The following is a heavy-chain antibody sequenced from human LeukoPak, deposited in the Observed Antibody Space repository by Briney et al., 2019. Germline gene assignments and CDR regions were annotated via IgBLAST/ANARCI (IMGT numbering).Heavy chain of an antibody. V-gene: IGHV3-11*06. CDR2: ISSSSSSYT. D-gene: IGHD1-26*01. CDR1: GFTFSDYY. CDR3: ARTPWELLSINPYYFDY. J-gene: IGHJ4*02. Sequence: GGSQRLSCAASGFTFSDYYMSWIRQAPGKGLEWVSYISSSSSSYTNYADSVKGRFTISRDNAKNSLYLQMNSLRAEDTAVYYCARTPWELLSINPYYFDYWGQGTLVTVSS.